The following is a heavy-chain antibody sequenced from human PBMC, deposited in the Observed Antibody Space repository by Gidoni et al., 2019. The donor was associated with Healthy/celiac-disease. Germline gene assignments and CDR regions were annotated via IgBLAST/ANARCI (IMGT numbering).Heavy chain of an antibody. J-gene: IGHJ4*02. CDR2: IYYSGST. Sequence: QVQLQESGPGLVKPSETLSLTCTVSGGSVSSGSYYWSWIRQPPGKGLEWIGYIYYSGSTNYNPSLKSRVTISVDTSKNQFSLKLSSVTAADTAVYYCARLVGASNRGYFDYWGQGTLVTVSS. D-gene: IGHD1-26*01. CDR1: GGSVSSGSYY. V-gene: IGHV4-61*01. CDR3: ARLVGASNRGYFDY.